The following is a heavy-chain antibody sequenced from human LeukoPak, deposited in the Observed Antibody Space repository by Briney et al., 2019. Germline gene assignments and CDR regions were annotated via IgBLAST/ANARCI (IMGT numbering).Heavy chain of an antibody. CDR3: VRDRPPYYDFWSGLDY. CDR1: GFTFGSYA. CDR2: ISYDGSNK. V-gene: IGHV3-30-3*01. Sequence: GGSLRLSCAASGFTFGSYAMHWVRQAPGKGLEWVAVISYDGSNKYYAYSVKVRFTISRDNSKNTLYLQMSSLRAEDTAVYYCVRDRPPYYDFWSGLDYWGQGTLVTVSS. D-gene: IGHD3-3*01. J-gene: IGHJ4*02.